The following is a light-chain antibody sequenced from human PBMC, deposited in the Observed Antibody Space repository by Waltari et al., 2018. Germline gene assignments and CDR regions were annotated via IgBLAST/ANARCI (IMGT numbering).Light chain of an antibody. CDR1: SGHPDSA. J-gene: IGLJ2*01. CDR2: HHSDGSH. CDR3: QTWGTGGQI. Sequence: QVLLTQSPSASASLGASVKITCTLTSGHPDSAVSFHQQQPEKGPRYWMKHHSDGSHIRGDGIPDRFSASSAGTERYLTISSLQSDDEADYYCQTWGTGGQIFGGGTRLTVL. V-gene: IGLV4-69*01.